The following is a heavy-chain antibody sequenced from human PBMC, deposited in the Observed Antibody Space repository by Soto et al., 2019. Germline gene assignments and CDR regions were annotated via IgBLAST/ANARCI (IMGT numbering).Heavy chain of an antibody. J-gene: IGHJ5*02. CDR3: AREAGVQYPFDP. V-gene: IGHV4-59*01. CDR2: IYYSGST. D-gene: IGHD1-1*01. CDR1: GGSIRSYY. Sequence: QVQLQESGPGLVKPSETLSLTCTVSGGSIRSYYWSWIRQPPGKGLEWIGYIYYSGSTNYNPSLKSRVTISVDTSQSQFSLNLSSVTAADTAMYYCAREAGVQYPFDPWGQGTLVTVSS.